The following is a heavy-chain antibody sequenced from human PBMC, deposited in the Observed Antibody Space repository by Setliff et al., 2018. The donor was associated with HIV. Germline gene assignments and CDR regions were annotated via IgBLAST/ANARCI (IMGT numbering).Heavy chain of an antibody. CDR1: GYTFTSYW. V-gene: IGHV5-51*01. CDR3: ARRASKASLDY. J-gene: IGHJ4*02. CDR2: IYPGDSDT. Sequence: GESLKISCKDSGYTFTSYWIGWGRQMPGKGLEWMGIIYPGDSDTRYSPSSQGRVTISADKSLNTAYLQWHSLQASDTAMYYCARRASKASLDYWGQGTLVTVSS.